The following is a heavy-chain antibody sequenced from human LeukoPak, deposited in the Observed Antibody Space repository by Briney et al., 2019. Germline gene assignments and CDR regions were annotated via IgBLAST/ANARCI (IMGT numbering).Heavy chain of an antibody. CDR2: IYTSGST. D-gene: IGHD3-10*01. CDR1: GGSISSGSYY. CDR3: ARVFVRSGIHYYYYMDV. V-gene: IGHV4-61*02. Sequence: SETLSLTCTVSGGSISSGSYYWSWIRQPAGKGLEWIGRIYTSGSTNYNPSLKSRVTISVDTSKNQFSLKLSSVTAADTAVYYCARVFVRSGIHYYYYMDVWGKGTTVTVSS. J-gene: IGHJ6*03.